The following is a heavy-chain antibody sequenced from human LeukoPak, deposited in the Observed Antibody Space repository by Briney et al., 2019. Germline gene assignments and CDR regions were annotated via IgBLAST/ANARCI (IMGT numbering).Heavy chain of an antibody. Sequence: GESLRLSCAASGFTFSSYGMHWVRQAPGKGLEWLSDIWYDGSNIYYPDPVKGRFAISRDNSKNTLYLQINSLRAEDTAVYYCARARNDYDSSSFSALDYWGQGTLVTVSS. CDR2: IWYDGSNI. CDR1: GFTFSSYG. V-gene: IGHV3-33*01. J-gene: IGHJ4*02. CDR3: ARARNDYDSSSFSALDY. D-gene: IGHD3-22*01.